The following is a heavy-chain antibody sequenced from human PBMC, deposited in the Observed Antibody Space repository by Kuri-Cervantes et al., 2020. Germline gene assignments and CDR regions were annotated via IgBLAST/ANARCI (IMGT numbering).Heavy chain of an antibody. CDR3: AKSGSRSMVRGVIYYYDGMDV. J-gene: IGHJ6*02. CDR1: GFTFINFA. Sequence: GESLKISCAASGFTFINFAMSWVRQAPGKGLEWVSAISDSGARTHYADSVRGRFTISRDNSKNTLDLQINSLRAEDAAVYYCAKSGSRSMVRGVIYYYDGMDVWGQGTTVTVSS. V-gene: IGHV3-23*01. CDR2: ISDSGART. D-gene: IGHD3-10*01.